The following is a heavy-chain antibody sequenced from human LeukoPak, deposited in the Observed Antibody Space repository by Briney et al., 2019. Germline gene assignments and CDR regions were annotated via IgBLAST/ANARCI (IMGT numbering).Heavy chain of an antibody. Sequence: GGSLRLSCAASGFTFNSYNMRRDPQAPGNVLERVSAVSGTSGSTSYAVSVRVRFTISIDTSKNTLYLQMNRLIAEDTAVYYCAKDLGLIDLAFDHCGQGTLVPDS. D-gene: IGHD3-16*01. J-gene: IGHJ4*02. CDR1: GFTFNSYN. V-gene: IGHV3-23*01. CDR3: AKDLGLIDLAFDH. CDR2: VSGTSGST.